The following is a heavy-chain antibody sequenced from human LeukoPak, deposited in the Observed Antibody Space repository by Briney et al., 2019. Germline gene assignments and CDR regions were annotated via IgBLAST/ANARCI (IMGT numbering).Heavy chain of an antibody. V-gene: IGHV3-30-3*01. CDR1: GFTFSSYA. Sequence: GALRLSCAAPGFTFSSYAMHWVRQAPGKGLEWVAVISYDGSNKYYADSVKGRFTISRDNSKNTLYLQMNSLRAEDTAVYYCARDHHPDYGDYWGQGTLVTVSS. CDR2: ISYDGSNK. CDR3: ARDHHPDYGDY. J-gene: IGHJ4*02. D-gene: IGHD1-14*01.